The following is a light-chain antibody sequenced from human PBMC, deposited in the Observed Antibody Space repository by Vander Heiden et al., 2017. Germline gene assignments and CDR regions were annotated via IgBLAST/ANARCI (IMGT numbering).Light chain of an antibody. J-gene: IGKJ2*01. Sequence: DIVMTQSPDSLAVSRGERAPLNCASSQSLLYRANSKNYLAWYQQKSGQPPKVLIYWASTRESGVPDRFSGSGSGTDFTLTISSLQAEDVAVYYCQQYYTTPYTFGQGTKLEIK. CDR3: QQYYTTPYT. CDR2: WAS. CDR1: QSLLYRANSKNY. V-gene: IGKV4-1*01.